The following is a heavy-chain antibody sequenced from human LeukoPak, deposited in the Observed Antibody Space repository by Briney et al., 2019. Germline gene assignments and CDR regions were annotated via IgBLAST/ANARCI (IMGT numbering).Heavy chain of an antibody. Sequence: SVKVSCKASGGTFSSYAISWVRQAPGQGLEWMGRIIPILGIANYAQKFQGRVTITADKSTSTAYMELSSLRSEDTAVYYCATSLTVTTAFDYRGQGTLVTVSS. D-gene: IGHD4-17*01. CDR3: ATSLTVTTAFDY. J-gene: IGHJ4*02. V-gene: IGHV1-69*04. CDR1: GGTFSSYA. CDR2: IIPILGIA.